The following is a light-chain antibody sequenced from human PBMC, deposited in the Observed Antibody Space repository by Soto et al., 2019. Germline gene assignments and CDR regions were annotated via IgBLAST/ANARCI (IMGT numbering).Light chain of an antibody. CDR2: DAS. V-gene: IGKV3-11*01. J-gene: IGKJ5*01. Sequence: EIVLTQSPVTLSLSPGERATLSCRASQSVGSYLAWYQQKPGQAPRLLIYDASNRATGIPARFSGSGSGTDFTLTISSLEPEDFAVYYCQQYNNWPPITFGQGTRLEIK. CDR1: QSVGSY. CDR3: QQYNNWPPIT.